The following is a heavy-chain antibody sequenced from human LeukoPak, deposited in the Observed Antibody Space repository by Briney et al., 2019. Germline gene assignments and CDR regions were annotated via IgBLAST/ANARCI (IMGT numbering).Heavy chain of an antibody. Sequence: SETLSLTCSVSGGSISSPYWSWIRQSAGKGLEWIGRMYTSGNTIYNPSLKSRAPMSVDTSKNQFSLKLSSVTAADTAMYYCARDNSGSYMGCGAFGIWGPGTLGTVSS. CDR3: ARDNSGSYMGCGAFGI. D-gene: IGHD1-26*01. CDR2: MYTSGNT. V-gene: IGHV4-4*07. CDR1: GGSISSPY. J-gene: IGHJ3*02.